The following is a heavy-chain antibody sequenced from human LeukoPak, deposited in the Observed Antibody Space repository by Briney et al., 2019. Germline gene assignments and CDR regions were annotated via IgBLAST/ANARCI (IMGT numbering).Heavy chain of an antibody. D-gene: IGHD3-10*01. J-gene: IGHJ4*02. V-gene: IGHV3-7*05. CDR2: IKQDGNEK. CDR3: ATIKVRANNYDTDGFEY. Sequence: GGSLRLSCAASGFTLSSFWMSWVRQAPGKGLELVANIKQDGNEKYYADSVKGRFTISRDNAKNSLYLHMNSLRAEDTAVYYCATIKVRANNYDTDGFEYWGQGTLVTVSS. CDR1: GFTLSSFW.